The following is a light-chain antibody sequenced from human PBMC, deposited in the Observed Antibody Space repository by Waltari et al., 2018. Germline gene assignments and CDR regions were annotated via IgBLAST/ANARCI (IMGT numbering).Light chain of an antibody. Sequence: IQLTQSPSSLSASVGDRDTITYRASQGISSYLAWYRKTPGKGLNLLIFVASSLQSGVPSRFGLSGAVTDYSLTITNLQPGDFATYYCQQLNSDPYTFGHGTKLEMK. CDR2: VAS. CDR3: QQLNSDPYT. CDR1: QGISSY. J-gene: IGKJ2*01. V-gene: IGKV1-9*01.